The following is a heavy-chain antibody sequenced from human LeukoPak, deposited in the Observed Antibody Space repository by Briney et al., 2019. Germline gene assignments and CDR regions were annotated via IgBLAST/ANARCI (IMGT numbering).Heavy chain of an antibody. V-gene: IGHV3-73*01. CDR1: GFTFSGSA. Sequence: GGSLRLSCAASGFTFSGSAIYWVRQSSGKGLEWVGQIDKKDKGYATATAYGASVKGRFTISRDDSINTAYLQMKSLKTEDTALYYCTRDSGTYNWFDPWGQGTLVTVSS. CDR2: IDKKDKGYAT. D-gene: IGHD1-26*01. CDR3: TRDSGTYNWFDP. J-gene: IGHJ5*02.